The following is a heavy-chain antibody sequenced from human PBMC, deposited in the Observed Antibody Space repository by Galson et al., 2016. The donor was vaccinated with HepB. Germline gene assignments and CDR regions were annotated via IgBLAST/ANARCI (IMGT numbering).Heavy chain of an antibody. CDR2: IRTDGNVQ. CDR3: ATDIWSPRV. D-gene: IGHD1-1*01. J-gene: IGHJ4*02. CDR1: GVNVGDSW. V-gene: IGHV3-7*01. Sequence: LTLSGEEEGVNVGDSWMTWVRQAPGKGLEWVANIRTDGNVQQYVDSVKGRFTISRDNANNSLFLQMNSLTVEDTAVYYCATDIWSPRVWGQGTLVTVSS.